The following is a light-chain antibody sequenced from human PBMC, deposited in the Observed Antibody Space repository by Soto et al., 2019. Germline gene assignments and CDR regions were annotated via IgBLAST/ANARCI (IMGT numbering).Light chain of an antibody. Sequence: DIVMTQSPDSLAVSLGERATINCKSSQSVLYSSNNKNYLAWYQQKPGQPPKLLIYWASTRESGVPDRFGGSGSGTDFTLTISSLQAEDVAVYYCQQYYSTPYTFGQGTKLEIE. J-gene: IGKJ2*01. CDR2: WAS. CDR3: QQYYSTPYT. V-gene: IGKV4-1*01. CDR1: QSVLYSSNNKNY.